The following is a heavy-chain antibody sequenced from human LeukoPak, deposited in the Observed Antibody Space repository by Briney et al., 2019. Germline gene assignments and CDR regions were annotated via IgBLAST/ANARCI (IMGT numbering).Heavy chain of an antibody. CDR2: INHSGST. CDR1: GGSFSGYY. D-gene: IGHD3-22*01. Sequence: SETLSLTCAVYGGSFSGYYWSWIRQPPGKGLEWIGEINHSGSTNYNPSLKSRVTISVDTSKNQFSLKLSSVTVADTAFYYCTREGYGEGYGSSGYYLDYWGQGTLVTVSS. V-gene: IGHV4-34*01. CDR3: TREGYGEGYGSSGYYLDY. J-gene: IGHJ4*02.